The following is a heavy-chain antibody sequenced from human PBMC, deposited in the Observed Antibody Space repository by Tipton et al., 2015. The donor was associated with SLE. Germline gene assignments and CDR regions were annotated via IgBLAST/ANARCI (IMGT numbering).Heavy chain of an antibody. D-gene: IGHD2-15*01. CDR2: IYPRGNT. CDR3: ARGSWDMDN. V-gene: IGHV4-61*09. Sequence: TLSLTCTVSGGPISGDTYYWSWIRQPAGKGLEWFGHIYPRGNTNYNPSLKSRVSMSIDTSQSQVTLKLTSVTAADTALYYCARGSWDMDNWGPGSLVTVSP. CDR1: GGPISGDTYY. J-gene: IGHJ4*02.